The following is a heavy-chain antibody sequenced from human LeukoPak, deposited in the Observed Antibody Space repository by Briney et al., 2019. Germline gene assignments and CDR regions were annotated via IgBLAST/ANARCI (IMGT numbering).Heavy chain of an antibody. J-gene: IGHJ4*02. Sequence: GGSLRLSCAASGFTFSSYSMNWVRQAPGKGLEWVSSISSSSSSYIYYADSVKGRFTIYRDNAKRSLYLQMNNLRAEDTAVYYCARHGDYIWGSYRRDNYFDYWGQGTLVTVSS. D-gene: IGHD3-16*02. CDR3: ARHGDYIWGSYRRDNYFDY. CDR1: GFTFSSYS. V-gene: IGHV3-21*04. CDR2: ISSSSSSYI.